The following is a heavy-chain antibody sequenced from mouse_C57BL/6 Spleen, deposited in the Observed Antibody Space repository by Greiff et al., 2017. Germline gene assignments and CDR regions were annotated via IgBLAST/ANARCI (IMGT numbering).Heavy chain of an antibody. J-gene: IGHJ4*01. CDR2: IYPGDGDT. CDR3: ARGDGNRPMDY. V-gene: IGHV1-82*01. CDR1: GYAFSSSW. D-gene: IGHD2-1*01. Sequence: QVQLQQSGPELVKPGASVKISCKASGYAFSSSWMNWVKQRPGKGLEWIGRIYPGDGDTNYNGEVKGKATLTADKSSSTAYMQLSSLTSEDSAVYFCARGDGNRPMDYWGQGTSVTVSS.